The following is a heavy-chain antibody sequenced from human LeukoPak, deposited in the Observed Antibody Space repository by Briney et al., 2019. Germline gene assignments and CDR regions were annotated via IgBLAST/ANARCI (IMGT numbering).Heavy chain of an antibody. Sequence: PGGSLRLSCVGSGFTFSGYPMHWVRQAPGKGLVWVEAITYDGSNKYYADSVKGRFTISRDNSKTTLYLQMNSLRAEDTAVYYCARDRSVGGTIGHGAFDIWGQGTKVTVSS. J-gene: IGHJ3*02. CDR1: GFTFSGYP. V-gene: IGHV3-30*04. CDR3: ARDRSVGGTIGHGAFDI. CDR2: ITYDGSNK. D-gene: IGHD1-26*01.